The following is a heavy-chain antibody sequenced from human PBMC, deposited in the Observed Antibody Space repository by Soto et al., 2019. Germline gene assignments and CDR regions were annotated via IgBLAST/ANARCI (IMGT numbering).Heavy chain of an antibody. D-gene: IGHD2-2*02. Sequence: GGSLRLSCAGYGFTFSSYEMNWVRQAPGKGLEWVSFISGSGTTTYYADSVGGRFTISRDNTKNSLYLQMNSLSAEDTGVYYCKRVLYGTSWGQGTLVTVSS. J-gene: IGHJ5*02. V-gene: IGHV3-48*03. CDR2: ISGSGTTT. CDR1: GFTFSSYE. CDR3: KRVLYGTS.